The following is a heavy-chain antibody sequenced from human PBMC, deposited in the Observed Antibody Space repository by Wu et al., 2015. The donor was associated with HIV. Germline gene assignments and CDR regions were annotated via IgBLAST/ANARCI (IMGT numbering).Heavy chain of an antibody. J-gene: IGHJ3*02. CDR3: ARDRGAMVRGVILTWYAFNI. CDR2: IIPIFGTT. Sequence: QVQLVQSGAEVKKPGSSVKVSCKASGGTFRISAISWVRQAPGQGLEWMGGIIPIFGTTNYAQNFQGRVTFTADESTAYMEMNSLRSEDTAVYYCARDRGAMVRGVILTWYAFNIWGQGTMVTVSS. V-gene: IGHV1-69*12. CDR1: GGTFRISA. D-gene: IGHD3-10*01.